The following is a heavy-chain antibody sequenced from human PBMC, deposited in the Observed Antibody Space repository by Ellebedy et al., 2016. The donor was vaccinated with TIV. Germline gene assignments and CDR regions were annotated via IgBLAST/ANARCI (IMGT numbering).Heavy chain of an antibody. Sequence: GESLKISCAASGFTFGSCAMSWVRQAPGRGLEWVAAISDSGSNTYHADAVKGRFTSSRDNSKNTLELQMNSLSAEDTALYYCATHYDVLTAQYRGFDYWGQGTLVTVSS. V-gene: IGHV3-23*01. D-gene: IGHD3-9*01. CDR2: ISDSGSNT. CDR1: GFTFGSCA. J-gene: IGHJ4*02. CDR3: ATHYDVLTAQYRGFDY.